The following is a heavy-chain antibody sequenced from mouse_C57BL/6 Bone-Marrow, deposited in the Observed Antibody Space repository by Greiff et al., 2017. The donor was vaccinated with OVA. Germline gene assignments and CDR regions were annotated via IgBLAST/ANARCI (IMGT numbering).Heavy chain of an antibody. CDR2: IDPSDSYT. CDR1: GYTFTSYW. V-gene: IGHV1-50*01. D-gene: IGHD1-1*01. J-gene: IGHJ3*01. CDR3: AREGSPYGSSSAWFAY. Sequence: QVQLKQPGAELVKPGASVKLSCKASGYTFTSYWMQWVKQRPGQGLEWIGEIDPSDSYTNYNQKFKGKATLTVDTSSSTAYMQLSSLTSEDSAVYYGAREGSPYGSSSAWFAYWGQGTLVTVSA.